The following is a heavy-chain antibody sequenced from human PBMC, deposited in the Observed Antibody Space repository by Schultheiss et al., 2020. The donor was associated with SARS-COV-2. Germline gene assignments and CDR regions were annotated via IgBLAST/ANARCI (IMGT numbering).Heavy chain of an antibody. J-gene: IGHJ4*02. CDR1: GFTFSSYA. CDR3: ARDGVGYDYGQYFDY. Sequence: GESLKISCAASGFTFSSYAMHWVRQAPGKGLEWVAVISYDGSNKYYADSVKGRFTISRDNSKNTLYLQMNSLRAEDTAVYYCARDGVGYDYGQYFDYWGQGTLVTVSS. CDR2: ISYDGSNK. D-gene: IGHD5-12*01. V-gene: IGHV3-30*04.